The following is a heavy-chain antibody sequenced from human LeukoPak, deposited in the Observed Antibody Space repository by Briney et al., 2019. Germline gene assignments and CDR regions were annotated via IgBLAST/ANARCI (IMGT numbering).Heavy chain of an antibody. CDR1: GFTFSSYA. V-gene: IGHV3-23*01. CDR2: ISGSGGST. Sequence: GGSLRLSCGASGFTFSSYAMSWVRQAPGKGLEWVSAISGSGGSTYYADSVKGRFTISRDNSKNTLYLQMNSLRAEDTAVYYCAKELRYCSSTSCLYYFDYWGQGTPVTVSS. J-gene: IGHJ4*02. D-gene: IGHD2-2*01. CDR3: AKELRYCSSTSCLYYFDY.